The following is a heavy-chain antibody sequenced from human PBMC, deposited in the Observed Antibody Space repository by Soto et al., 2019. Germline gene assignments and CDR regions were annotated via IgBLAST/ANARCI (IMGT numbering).Heavy chain of an antibody. Sequence: GGYLRLSCAASGFTVSSNYMSWVRQAPGKGLEWVSVIYSGGSTYYADSVKGRFTISRDNSKNTLYLQMNSLRAEDTAVYYCARVRGVIIPNWFDPWGQGTLVTVSS. D-gene: IGHD3-10*01. CDR3: ARVRGVIIPNWFDP. V-gene: IGHV3-66*01. CDR1: GFTVSSNY. J-gene: IGHJ5*02. CDR2: IYSGGST.